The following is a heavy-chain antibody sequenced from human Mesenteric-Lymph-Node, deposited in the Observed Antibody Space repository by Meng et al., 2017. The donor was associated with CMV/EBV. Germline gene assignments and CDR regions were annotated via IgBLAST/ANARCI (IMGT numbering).Heavy chain of an antibody. J-gene: IGHJ4*02. V-gene: IGHV1-2*02. CDR1: GYTFIGYY. CDR3: VRDLTGDCSSTPCSLL. Sequence: ASVKVSCKASGYTFIGYYMHWVRQAPGQGLEWMAWINPNSGDTNYAQNFQGRVSLTRDTSISTAYVELSRLRSDDTAVYYCVRDLTGDCSSTPCSLLWGQGTLVTVSS. CDR2: INPNSGDT. D-gene: IGHD2-2*01.